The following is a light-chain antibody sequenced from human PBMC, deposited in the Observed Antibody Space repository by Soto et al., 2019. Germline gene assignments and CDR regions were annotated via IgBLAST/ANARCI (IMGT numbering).Light chain of an antibody. V-gene: IGLV2-14*01. Sequence: QPASVSGSPGQSITISCTGTSSDVGGYNYVSWYQQHPGKAPKVMIYDVSNRPSGVSNRFSGTKSGNTASLTISGLQAEDEADYYCSSYTRSSTLYVFGTGTKLTVL. CDR3: SSYTRSSTLYV. CDR1: SSDVGGYNY. CDR2: DVS. J-gene: IGLJ1*01.